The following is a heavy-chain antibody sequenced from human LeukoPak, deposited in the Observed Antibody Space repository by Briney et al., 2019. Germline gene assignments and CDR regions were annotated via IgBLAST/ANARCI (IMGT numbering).Heavy chain of an antibody. V-gene: IGHV7-4-1*02. Sequence: GASVKVSCKASGYTFTSHAMNWVRRAPGQGLEWMGRINTNTGNPTYAQGFTGRFVFSLDTSVSTAYLQISSLKAEDTAVYYCARGRPAAPGTWQPWGQGTLVTVS. CDR3: ARGRPAAPGTWQP. J-gene: IGHJ4*02. CDR1: GYTFTSHA. D-gene: IGHD6-13*01. CDR2: INTNTGNP.